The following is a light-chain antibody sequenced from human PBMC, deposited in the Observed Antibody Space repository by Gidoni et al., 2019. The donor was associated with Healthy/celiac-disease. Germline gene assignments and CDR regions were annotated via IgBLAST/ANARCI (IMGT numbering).Light chain of an antibody. J-gene: IGKJ2*01. CDR1: QSVSSSY. CDR2: GAS. Sequence: VLTQSPGTLSLSPGERATLSCRVSQSVSSSYLAWYQQKPGQAPRLLIYGASSRATGIPDRFSGSGSGTDFTLTISRLEPEDFAVYYCQQYGSSPLYTFGQGTKLEIK. V-gene: IGKV3-20*01. CDR3: QQYGSSPLYT.